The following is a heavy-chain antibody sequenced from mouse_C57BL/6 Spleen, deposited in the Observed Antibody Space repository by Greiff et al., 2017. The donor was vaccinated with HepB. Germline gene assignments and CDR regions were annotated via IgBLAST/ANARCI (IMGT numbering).Heavy chain of an antibody. D-gene: IGHD1-1*01. CDR3: ARLITTVGAMDY. J-gene: IGHJ4*01. CDR2: IYPGDGDT. V-gene: IGHV1-80*01. Sequence: VQLQQSGAELVKPGASVKISCKASGYAFSSYWMNWVKQRPGKGLEWIGQIYPGDGDTNYNGKFKGKATLTADKSSSTAYMQLSSLTSEDSAVYFCARLITTVGAMDYWGQGTSVTVSS. CDR1: GYAFSSYW.